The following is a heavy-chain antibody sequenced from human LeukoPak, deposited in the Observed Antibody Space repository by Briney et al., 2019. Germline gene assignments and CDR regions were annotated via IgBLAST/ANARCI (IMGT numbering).Heavy chain of an antibody. CDR1: GFTFDDYA. Sequence: PGGSLRLSCAASGFTFDDYAMHWVRQAPGKGLEWVSGISWNSGSIGYADSVKGRFTISRDNAKNSLYLQMNSLRAEDTALYYCARGIRLVFDYWGQGTLVTVSS. V-gene: IGHV3-9*01. J-gene: IGHJ4*02. CDR2: ISWNSGSI. D-gene: IGHD2-15*01. CDR3: ARGIRLVFDY.